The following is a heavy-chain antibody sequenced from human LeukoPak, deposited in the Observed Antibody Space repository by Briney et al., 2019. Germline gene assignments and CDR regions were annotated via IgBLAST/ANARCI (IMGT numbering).Heavy chain of an antibody. J-gene: IGHJ4*02. Sequence: SETLSLTCTVSGGSISSSSYYWDWIRQPPGKGLEWIGNIYYSGSSYYSPSLKSRVTISVDTSKNQFSLKLSSVTAADTAVYYRARHLGGSSWIDHWGQGTLVTVSS. D-gene: IGHD6-13*01. CDR2: IYYSGSS. CDR1: GGSISSSSYY. V-gene: IGHV4-39*01. CDR3: ARHLGGSSWIDH.